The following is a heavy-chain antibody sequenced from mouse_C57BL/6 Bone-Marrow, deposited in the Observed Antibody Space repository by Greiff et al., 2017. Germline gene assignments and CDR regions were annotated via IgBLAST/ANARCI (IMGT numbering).Heavy chain of an antibody. J-gene: IGHJ3*01. CDR3: ERCVYSNYVGRCAY. CDR1: GYTFTSYW. V-gene: IGHV1-69*01. CDR2: IDPSDSYT. Sequence: VQLQQPGAELVMPGASVKLSCKASGYTFTSYWMHWVKQRPGRGLEWIGEIDPSDSYTNYNQKFKGKSTLTVDKSSSTGDRQLSSLTWEDAAVDYCERCVYSNYVGRCAYWGQGTLVIVSA. D-gene: IGHD2-5*01.